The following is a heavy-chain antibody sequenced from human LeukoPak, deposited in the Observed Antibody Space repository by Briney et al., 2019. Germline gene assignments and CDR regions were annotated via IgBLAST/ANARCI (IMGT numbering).Heavy chain of an antibody. Sequence: GGSLRLSCAASGLTFSNYAMGWVRQAPGKGLEWVSSISSSGDIAYYADSVKGRFTISRDNSKNTLYLQMNSLRPEDTAVYYCAKIGLASENFDYWGQGTLVTVSS. J-gene: IGHJ4*02. CDR1: GLTFSNYA. CDR2: ISSSGDIA. CDR3: AKIGLASENFDY. D-gene: IGHD3/OR15-3a*01. V-gene: IGHV3-23*01.